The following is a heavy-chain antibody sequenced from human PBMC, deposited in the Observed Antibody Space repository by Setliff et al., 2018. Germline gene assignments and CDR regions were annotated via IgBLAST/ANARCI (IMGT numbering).Heavy chain of an antibody. CDR3: ARVPGGRFDY. J-gene: IGHJ4*02. Sequence: ETLSLTCAVSGYSISGGYYWGWIRQPPGKGLEWIGSIYHSGSTYYNPSLKSRVTISVDTSKNQFSLKLSSVTAADTAVYYCARVPGGRFDYWGQGTLVTVSS. CDR2: IYHSGST. V-gene: IGHV4-38-2*01. CDR1: GYSISGGYY. D-gene: IGHD1-26*01.